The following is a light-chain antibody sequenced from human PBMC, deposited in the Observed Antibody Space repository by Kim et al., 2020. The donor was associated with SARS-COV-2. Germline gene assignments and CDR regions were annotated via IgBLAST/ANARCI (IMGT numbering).Light chain of an antibody. CDR1: QGISNF. CDR3: QKYNSAPWS. J-gene: IGKJ1*01. CDR2: GAT. V-gene: IGKV1-27*01. Sequence: DIQMTQSPSSLSASVGDGVTITCRASQGISNFLAWYQQKPGEAPKLLIYGATTLQLGVSSRFSGTGSGTYFTLTISDLQPEDAATYYCQKYNSAPWSFGHGTKVDIK.